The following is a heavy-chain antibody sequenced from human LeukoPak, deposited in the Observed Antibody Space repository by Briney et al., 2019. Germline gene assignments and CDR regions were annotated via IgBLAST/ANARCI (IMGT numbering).Heavy chain of an antibody. V-gene: IGHV3-7*01. J-gene: IGHJ4*02. Sequence: PGGSLRLSCAASGFTFSSYAMHWVRQAPGKGLEWVANIKQDGSEKYYVDSVKGRFTISRDNAKNSLYLQMNSLRAEDTAVYYCARDRRDYDFWSGYYYFDYWGQGTLVTVSS. CDR3: ARDRRDYDFWSGYYYFDY. CDR1: GFTFSSYA. D-gene: IGHD3-3*01. CDR2: IKQDGSEK.